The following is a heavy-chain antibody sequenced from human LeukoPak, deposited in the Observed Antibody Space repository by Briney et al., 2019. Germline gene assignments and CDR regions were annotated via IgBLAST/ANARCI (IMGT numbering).Heavy chain of an antibody. CDR3: APGSIVYDF. Sequence: ASVKVSCKVSGHSLTKFSMEWVRQAPGKGLEWMGGFDPERGETIHAQKFQGRFTMTEDTSTDTAYMELNSLTSEDTAVYYCAPGSIVYDFRGQGTLVTVSS. CDR1: GHSLTKFS. J-gene: IGHJ4*02. V-gene: IGHV1-24*01. D-gene: IGHD1-26*01. CDR2: FDPERGET.